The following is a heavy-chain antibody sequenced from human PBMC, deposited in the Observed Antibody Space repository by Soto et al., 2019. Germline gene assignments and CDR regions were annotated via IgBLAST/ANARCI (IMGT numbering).Heavy chain of an antibody. CDR1: GYSISSGYY. J-gene: IGHJ4*02. V-gene: IGHV4-38-2*01. D-gene: IGHD3-10*01. CDR3: ARLRPRSITMVRGVIITPNSVDY. Sequence: PSETLSLTCAVSGYSISSGYYWGWIRQPPGKGLAWIGSIYHSGSTYYNPSLKSRVTISVDTSKNQFSLKLSSVTAADTAVYYCARLRPRSITMVRGVIITPNSVDYWGQGTLVTVSS. CDR2: IYHSGST.